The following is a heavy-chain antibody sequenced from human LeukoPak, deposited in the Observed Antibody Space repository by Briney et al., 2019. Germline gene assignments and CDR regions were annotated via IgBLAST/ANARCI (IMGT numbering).Heavy chain of an antibody. D-gene: IGHD4-17*01. Sequence: GGSLRLSCAASGFTFSNYNMNWVRQAPGKGLEWVSYISSSSSTIYYADSMKGRFTISRDNAKNSLYLQMNSLRAEGTAVYYCARATAQIDYWGQGTLVTVSS. J-gene: IGHJ4*02. CDR2: ISSSSSTI. V-gene: IGHV3-48*01. CDR3: ARATAQIDY. CDR1: GFTFSNYN.